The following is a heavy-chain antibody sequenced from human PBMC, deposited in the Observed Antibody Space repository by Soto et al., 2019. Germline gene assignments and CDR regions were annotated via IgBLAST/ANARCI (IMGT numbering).Heavy chain of an antibody. CDR2: ISYDGSNK. CDR1: GFTFISYG. V-gene: IGHV3-30*18. D-gene: IGHD2-2*01. Sequence: QVQLVESGGGVVQPGRSLRLSCAASGFTFISYGMHWVRQAPGKGLEWVAVISYDGSNKYNADSVKGRFTISRDNSKNTLYLQMNSLRAEDTAVYYCAKDFVSAPWYCSSTSCYDPRYYYYGMDVWGQGTTVTVSS. CDR3: AKDFVSAPWYCSSTSCYDPRYYYYGMDV. J-gene: IGHJ6*02.